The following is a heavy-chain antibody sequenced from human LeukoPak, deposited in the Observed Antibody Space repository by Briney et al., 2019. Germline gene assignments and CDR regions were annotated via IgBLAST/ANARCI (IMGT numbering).Heavy chain of an antibody. CDR1: GFTFSSYA. J-gene: IGHJ4*02. Sequence: GGSLRLSCAASGFTFSSYAMTWVRQAPDKGLEWVANIKQDGSEKYYVDSVKGRFTISRDNAKNSLYLQMNSLRAEDTAAYYCAMTDTYYDFWSGYYFGYWGQGTLVTVSS. D-gene: IGHD3-3*01. CDR2: IKQDGSEK. V-gene: IGHV3-7*01. CDR3: AMTDTYYDFWSGYYFGY.